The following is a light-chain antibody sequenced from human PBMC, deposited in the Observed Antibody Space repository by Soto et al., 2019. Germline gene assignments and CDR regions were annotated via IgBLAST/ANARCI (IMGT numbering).Light chain of an antibody. J-gene: IGLJ2*01. Sequence: QSVLTQPPSASGTPGQRVTISCSGSRSSVGSNTVNWYQHLPGTAPKLLIYSNNHRPSGVPDRFSASKSGTSASLAITGLLPEDEADYYCQSYDTFLSAVVFGGGTKLTVL. CDR3: QSYDTFLSAVV. CDR1: RSSVGSNT. V-gene: IGLV1-44*01. CDR2: SNN.